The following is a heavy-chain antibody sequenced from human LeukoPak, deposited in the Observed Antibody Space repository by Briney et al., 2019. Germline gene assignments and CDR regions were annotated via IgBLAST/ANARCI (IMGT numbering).Heavy chain of an antibody. CDR2: ISGSGGST. D-gene: IGHD2/OR15-2a*01. V-gene: IGHV3-23*01. J-gene: IGHJ6*02. CDR3: AKSLSRLYYYYGMDV. CDR1: GFTFSSYA. Sequence: GSLRLSCAASGFTFSSYALSWVRQAPGKGLEWASAISGSGGSTYYADSVKGRFTISRDNSKNTLYLQMNSLRAEDTAVYYCAKSLSRLYYYYGMDVWGQGTTVTVSS.